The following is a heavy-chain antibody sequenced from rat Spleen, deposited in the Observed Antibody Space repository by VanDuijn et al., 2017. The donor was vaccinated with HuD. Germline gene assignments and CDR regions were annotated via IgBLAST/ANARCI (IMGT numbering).Heavy chain of an antibody. CDR1: DYSITSNY. D-gene: IGHD1-12*02. CDR3: ARRRYDGTYYLY. V-gene: IGHV3-1*01. CDR2: ISYSGST. J-gene: IGHJ2*01. Sequence: EVQLQESGPGLVKPSQSLSLTCSVTDYSITSNYWDWIRKFPGNKMEWMGYISYSGSTSYNPSLKSRISITRDTSKNQFFLQLNSVTTEDTANYYCARRRYDGTYYLYWGQGVMVTVSS.